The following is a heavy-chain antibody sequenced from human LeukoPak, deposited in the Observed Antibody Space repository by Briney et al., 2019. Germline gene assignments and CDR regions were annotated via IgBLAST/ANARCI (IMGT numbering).Heavy chain of an antibody. D-gene: IGHD2-2*01. Sequence: ETLSLTCTVSGGSIRSSSHYWVWIRQPPGKGVEWVANIKQDGGEKYYVDSVKGRFTISRDNAKDSLYLQMNSLRVEDTAVYYCARGVGCSSTSCYYSDYWGQGTLVIVSS. CDR2: IKQDGGEK. CDR3: ARGVGCSSTSCYYSDY. CDR1: GGSIRSSSHY. J-gene: IGHJ4*02. V-gene: IGHV3-7*01.